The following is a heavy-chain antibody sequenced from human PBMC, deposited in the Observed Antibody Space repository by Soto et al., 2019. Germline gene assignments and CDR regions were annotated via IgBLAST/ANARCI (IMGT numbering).Heavy chain of an antibody. J-gene: IGHJ4*02. CDR2: INGDGSST. Sequence: GGSLRLSCAASGFTFSNYWMHWVRQAPGKGLVWVSRINGDGSSTSYADSVKGRFTISRDNTKNTLYLHMNSLRAEDTAVYYCAGRDCTNGVCYFYWGQGTLVTVSS. V-gene: IGHV3-74*01. CDR1: GFTFSNYW. D-gene: IGHD2-8*01. CDR3: AGRDCTNGVCYFY.